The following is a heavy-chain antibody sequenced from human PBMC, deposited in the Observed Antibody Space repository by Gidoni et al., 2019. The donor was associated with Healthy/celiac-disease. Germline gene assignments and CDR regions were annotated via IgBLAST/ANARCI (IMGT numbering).Heavy chain of an antibody. CDR3: ARDKVYYYDSSGSSPLDY. CDR2: ISYDGSNK. V-gene: IGHV3-30-3*01. CDR1: GFTFSSYA. D-gene: IGHD3-22*01. Sequence: QVQLVESGGGVVQPGRSLRLSCAASGFTFSSYAMHWVRQAPGKGLEWVAVISYDGSNKYYADSVKGRFTISRDNSKNTLYLQMNSLRAEDTAVYYCARDKVYYYDSSGSSPLDYWGQGTLVTVSS. J-gene: IGHJ4*02.